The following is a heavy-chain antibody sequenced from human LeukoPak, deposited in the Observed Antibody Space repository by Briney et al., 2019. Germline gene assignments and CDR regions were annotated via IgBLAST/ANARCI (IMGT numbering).Heavy chain of an antibody. CDR2: IRYDGNNK. D-gene: IGHD2-21*02. CDR3: ARPPARYCGGDCFG. J-gene: IGHJ4*02. Sequence: GGSLRLSCAASGFTFSSYGMHWVRQAPGKGLEWVAFIRYDGNNKYYADSVKGRFTISRDNAKNSLYLQMNSLRAEDTAVYYCARPPARYCGGDCFGWGQGTLVTVSS. CDR1: GFTFSSYG. V-gene: IGHV3-30*02.